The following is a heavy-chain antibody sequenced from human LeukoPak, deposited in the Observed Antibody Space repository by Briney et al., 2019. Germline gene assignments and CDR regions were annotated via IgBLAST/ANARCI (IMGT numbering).Heavy chain of an antibody. CDR3: ARDRDWGALGLFQH. Sequence: SETLSLTCTVSGGSISSSSYYWGWIRQPPGKGLEWIGSIYYSGSTYYNPSLKSRVTISVDTSKNQFSLKLSSVTAADTAVYYCARDRDWGALGLFQHWGQGALVTVSS. V-gene: IGHV4-39*07. D-gene: IGHD3-16*01. J-gene: IGHJ1*01. CDR1: GGSISSSSYY. CDR2: IYYSGST.